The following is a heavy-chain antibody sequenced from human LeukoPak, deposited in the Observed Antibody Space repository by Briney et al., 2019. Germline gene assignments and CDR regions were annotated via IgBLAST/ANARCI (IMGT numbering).Heavy chain of an antibody. CDR1: GDSVSSNSAV. CDR3: AGTTDYSSFLAY. CDR2: IYYRSGWHN. V-gene: IGHV6-1*01. Sequence: PSQTLSLTCAISGDSVSSNSAVWNWIRQSPSRGLEWLGRIYYRSGWHNEYAESVKSRISINPDTSKNQFSLHLNSVTPEDTAEYYCAGTTDYSSFLAYWGQGTLVTVSS. J-gene: IGHJ4*02. D-gene: IGHD4-11*01.